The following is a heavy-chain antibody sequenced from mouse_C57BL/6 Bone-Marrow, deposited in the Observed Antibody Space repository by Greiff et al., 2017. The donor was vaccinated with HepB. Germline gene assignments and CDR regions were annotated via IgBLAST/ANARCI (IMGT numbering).Heavy chain of an antibody. CDR3: ASPIYYGTSWFAY. V-gene: IGHV5-6*01. Sequence: EVKVVESGGDLVKPGGSLKLSCAASGFTFSSYGMSWVRQTPDKRLEWVATISSGGSYTYYPDSVKGLFTISRDNAKNTLYLQMSSLKSEDTAMYYCASPIYYGTSWFAYWGQGTLVTVSA. CDR1: GFTFSSYG. J-gene: IGHJ3*01. CDR2: ISSGGSYT. D-gene: IGHD2-1*01.